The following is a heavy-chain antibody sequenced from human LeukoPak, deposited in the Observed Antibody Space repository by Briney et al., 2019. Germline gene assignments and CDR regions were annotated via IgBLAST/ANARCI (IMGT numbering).Heavy chain of an antibody. CDR1: GFTFSSSW. V-gene: IGHV3-72*01. Sequence: GGSLRLSCVASGFTFSSSWMSWVRQSPGKGLEWVGRMRNKANSYTTEYAASVKGRFTISRDDSRNSLYMKMNSLKTEDTAVYYCAREEKSGSYFLGPFDYWGQGILVTVSS. J-gene: IGHJ4*02. CDR3: AREEKSGSYFLGPFDY. CDR2: MRNKANSYTT. D-gene: IGHD1-26*01.